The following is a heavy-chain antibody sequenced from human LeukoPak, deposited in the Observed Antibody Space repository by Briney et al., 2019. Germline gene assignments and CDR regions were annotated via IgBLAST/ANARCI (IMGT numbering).Heavy chain of an antibody. CDR3: AKDTTLFRQLTRGGGFDF. Sequence: PGGSLRLSCAASGFTFSTYGMHWVRQAPGKGLEWVSTISGSGSPTFYADSVKGRFTISRDNSNNTLFLQMNSLRAEDTALYYCAKDTTLFRQLTRGGGFDFWGQGTMVAVSS. D-gene: IGHD3-10*01. CDR1: GFTFSTYG. CDR2: ISGSGSPT. V-gene: IGHV3-23*01. J-gene: IGHJ3*01.